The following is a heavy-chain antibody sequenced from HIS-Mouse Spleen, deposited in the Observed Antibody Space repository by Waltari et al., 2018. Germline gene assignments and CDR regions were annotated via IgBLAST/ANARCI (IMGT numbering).Heavy chain of an antibody. D-gene: IGHD3-3*01. Sequence: QVQLQESGPGLVKPSETLSLTCTVSGGSISSYYWSWIRQPAGKGREWIGRIYTSGSTNYNTSRKSRVTMSVDTSKNQFSLKLSSVTAADTAVYYCARDFHDFWSGYYGGDKKHDAFDIWGQGTMVTVSS. CDR3: ARDFHDFWSGYYGGDKKHDAFDI. CDR2: IYTSGST. V-gene: IGHV4-4*07. J-gene: IGHJ3*02. CDR1: GGSISSYY.